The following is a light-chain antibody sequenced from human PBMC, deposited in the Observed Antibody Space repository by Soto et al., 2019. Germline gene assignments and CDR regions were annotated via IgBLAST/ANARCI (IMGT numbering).Light chain of an antibody. Sequence: EIILTQSPDTLSLSPGERATLSCRASQTVSSSLAWYQQKPGQAPRLLIYDASNRATGIPARFSGSGSGTDFTLTISSLEPEDFAVYYCQQRSNWPTFGQGTRLEIK. V-gene: IGKV3-11*01. J-gene: IGKJ5*01. CDR3: QQRSNWPT. CDR2: DAS. CDR1: QTVSSS.